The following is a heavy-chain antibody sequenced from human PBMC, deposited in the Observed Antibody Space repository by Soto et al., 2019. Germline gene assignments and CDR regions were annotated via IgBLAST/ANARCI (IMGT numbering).Heavy chain of an antibody. CDR2: IVVGSDNT. J-gene: IGHJ4*02. CDR1: GFTFTKSA. D-gene: IGHD3-3*01. CDR3: ARDGPHISIFGYGDY. Sequence: SVNVPWKTSGFTFTKSAVECVRLTSGQRLEWIGWIVVGSDNTNYAQKFQDRVTITRDLSTHTIYMDFRSLKSDDTAVYYCARDGPHISIFGYGDYWGQGNLVTVSS. V-gene: IGHV1-58*01.